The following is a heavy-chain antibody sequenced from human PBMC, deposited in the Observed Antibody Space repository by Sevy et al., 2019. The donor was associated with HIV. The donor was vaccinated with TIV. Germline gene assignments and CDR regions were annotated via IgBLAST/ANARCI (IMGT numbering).Heavy chain of an antibody. CDR2: IYYSGST. J-gene: IGHJ5*02. CDR1: GGSISSYY. CDR3: ASEDISEIGWFDP. D-gene: IGHD2-15*01. Sequence: SETLSLTCTVSGGSISSYYWSWIRQPPGKGLEWIGYIYYSGSTNYNPSLKSRVTISVDTSKNQFSLKLGSVTAADTAVYYCASEDISEIGWFDPWGQGTLVTVSS. V-gene: IGHV4-59*08.